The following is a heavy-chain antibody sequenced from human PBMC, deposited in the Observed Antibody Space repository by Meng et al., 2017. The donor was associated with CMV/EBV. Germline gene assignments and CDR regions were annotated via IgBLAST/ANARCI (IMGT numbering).Heavy chain of an antibody. Sequence: GGSLRLSCAASGFTFDDYTMHWVRQAPGKGLEWVSLISWDGGSTYYADSVKGRFTISRDNSKNSLYLQMNSLRAEDTAVYYCARDGDGSGSYVGMDVWGQGTTVTVSS. V-gene: IGHV3-43*01. CDR1: GFTFDDYT. CDR3: ARDGDGSGSYVGMDV. CDR2: ISWDGGST. D-gene: IGHD3-10*01. J-gene: IGHJ6*02.